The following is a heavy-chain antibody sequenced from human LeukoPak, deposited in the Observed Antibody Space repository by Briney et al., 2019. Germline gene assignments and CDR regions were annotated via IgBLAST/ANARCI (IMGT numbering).Heavy chain of an antibody. CDR3: ARVDDDSSGSS. J-gene: IGHJ5*02. D-gene: IGHD3-22*01. V-gene: IGHV4-59*01. CDR2: IYYSGST. CDR1: GGSISSYY. Sequence: SEILSLTCTVSGGSISSYYWSWIRQPPGKGLEWIGYIYYSGSTNYNPSLKSRVTISVDTSKNQFSLKLSSVTAADTAVYYCARVDDDSSGSSWGQGTLVTVSS.